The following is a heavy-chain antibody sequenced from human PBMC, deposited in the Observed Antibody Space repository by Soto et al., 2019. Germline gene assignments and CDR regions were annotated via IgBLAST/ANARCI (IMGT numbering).Heavy chain of an antibody. D-gene: IGHD1-26*01. CDR1: GFTFSSYA. Sequence: GGSLRLSCAASGFTFSSYAMHWVRQAPGKGLEWVAVISYDGSNKYYADSVKGRFTISRDNSKNTLYLQMNSLRAEDTAVYYCAREWWELLSGYYYYYGMDVWGQGTTVTVSS. CDR2: ISYDGSNK. CDR3: AREWWELLSGYYYYYGMDV. V-gene: IGHV3-30-3*01. J-gene: IGHJ6*02.